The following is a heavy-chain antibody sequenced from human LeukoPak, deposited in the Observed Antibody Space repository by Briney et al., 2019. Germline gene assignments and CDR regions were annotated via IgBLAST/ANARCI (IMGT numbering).Heavy chain of an antibody. CDR3: ATYYCGGDCYSGYFDY. D-gene: IGHD2-21*02. CDR2: IYYSGST. V-gene: IGHV4-39*01. J-gene: IGHJ4*02. Sequence: PSETLSLTCTVFGGSISSSSYYWGWIRQPPGKGLEWIGNIYYSGSTYYNPSLKSRVTISVDTSKKQFSLKLSSVTAADTAVYYCATYYCGGDCYSGYFDYWGQGTLVTASS. CDR1: GGSISSSSYY.